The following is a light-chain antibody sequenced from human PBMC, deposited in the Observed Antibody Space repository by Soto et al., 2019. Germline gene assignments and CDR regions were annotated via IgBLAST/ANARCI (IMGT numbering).Light chain of an antibody. CDR3: QQGYSTTPIT. V-gene: IGKV1-39*01. CDR1: QSIKNY. CDR2: GAS. Sequence: DIQMTQSPSSLSAAIGDRVTITCRASQSIKNYLNWYQHKPGAAHKLLIFGASNLESGVPSRFSSRGSGTEFTLSISSLQPEDFATYSCQQGYSTTPITFGQGTRVEIK. J-gene: IGKJ5*01.